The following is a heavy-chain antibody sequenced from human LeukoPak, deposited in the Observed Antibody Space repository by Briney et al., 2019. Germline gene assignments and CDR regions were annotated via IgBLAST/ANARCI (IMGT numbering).Heavy chain of an antibody. CDR3: ARVLSIVVVPGAAFWFDP. CDR2: VYHCGST. Sequence: SGPLSLTCAVYGGSFSGYYWSWIRQPPGKGLEWIGDVYHCGSTNYNPSLKSRVTIAVDTSRNQFSLKLSSVTAADTAVYHCARVLSIVVVPGAAFWFDPWGQGTLVTV. V-gene: IGHV4-34*01. J-gene: IGHJ5*02. CDR1: GGSFSGYY. D-gene: IGHD2-2*01.